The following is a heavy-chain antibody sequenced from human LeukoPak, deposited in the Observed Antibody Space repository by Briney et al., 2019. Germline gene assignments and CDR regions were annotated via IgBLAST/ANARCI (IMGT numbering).Heavy chain of an antibody. CDR2: ISGSGGST. Sequence: GGSLRLSCAASGFTFSSYVMSWVRQAPGKGLEWVSAISGSGGSTYYADSVKGRFTISRDNSKNTLYLQMNSLRAEDTAVYYCARGEQLNYFAYWGQGTLVTVSS. V-gene: IGHV3-23*01. J-gene: IGHJ4*02. D-gene: IGHD1-26*01. CDR3: ARGEQLNYFAY. CDR1: GFTFSSYV.